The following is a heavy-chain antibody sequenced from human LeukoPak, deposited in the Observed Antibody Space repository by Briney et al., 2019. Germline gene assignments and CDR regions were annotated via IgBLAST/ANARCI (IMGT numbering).Heavy chain of an antibody. V-gene: IGHV4-39*01. CDR1: GGSISSSSYY. CDR2: IYYSGST. CDR3: AGGYTAIDAFDI. Sequence: SETLSLTCTVSGGSISSSSYYWGWIRQPPGKGLEWIGSIYYSGSTYYNPSLKSRVTISVDTSKNQFSLKLSSVTAADTAVYYCAGGYTAIDAFDIWGQGTMVTVSS. D-gene: IGHD5-18*01. J-gene: IGHJ3*02.